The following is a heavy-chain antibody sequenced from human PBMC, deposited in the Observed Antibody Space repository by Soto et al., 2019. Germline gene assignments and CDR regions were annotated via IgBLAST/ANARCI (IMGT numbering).Heavy chain of an antibody. V-gene: IGHV3-43*01. CDR1: GFTFEDYT. J-gene: IGHJ4*02. Sequence: LRLSCAASGFTFEDYTMHWVRQAPGKGLEWVSLINWDGGATYYADSVKGRFTISRDNSKNSLYVQMNGLRTEDTALYYCAKGPWNENYFDDWGQGTLVTVSS. D-gene: IGHD1-1*01. CDR3: AKGPWNENYFDD. CDR2: INWDGGAT.